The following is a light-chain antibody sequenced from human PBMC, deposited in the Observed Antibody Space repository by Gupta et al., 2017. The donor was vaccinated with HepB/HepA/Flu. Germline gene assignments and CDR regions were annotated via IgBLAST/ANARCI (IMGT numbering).Light chain of an antibody. CDR3: SSYTSSSTRPVV. Sequence: QSALTPPASVSGSPAQTITLSCTRTPSDGGGYNYVSWYQQHPGKAPKLMIYDVSNRPSGVSNRFSGSKSGNTASLTISGLQAEDEADYYCSSYTSSSTRPVVFGGGTKLTVL. CDR2: DVS. J-gene: IGLJ2*01. V-gene: IGLV2-14*03. CDR1: PSDGGGYNY.